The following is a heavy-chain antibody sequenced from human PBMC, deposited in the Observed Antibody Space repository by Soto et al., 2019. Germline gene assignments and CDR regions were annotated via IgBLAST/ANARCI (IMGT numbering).Heavy chain of an antibody. V-gene: IGHV3-15*01. CDR1: GFSFINAW. CDR2: INGKPGGGTT. J-gene: IGHJ5*02. D-gene: IGHD6-19*01. Sequence: EVQLVESGGGWVKPGESLRLSCVGSGFSFINAWMIWVRQAPGKGLEWVGRINGKPGGGTTDYAAPVKGRFIISRDDSKNTSFLQMDSLKAEDKAVCFCTTEITYSGGDICPAWGQGTLVTVS. CDR3: TTEITYSGGDICPA.